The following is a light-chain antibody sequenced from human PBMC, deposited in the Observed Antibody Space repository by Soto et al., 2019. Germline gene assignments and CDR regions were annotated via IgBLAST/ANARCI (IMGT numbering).Light chain of an antibody. J-gene: IGLJ1*01. CDR1: SSDVGGHNY. CDR2: EVS. CDR3: SLYTSENAYV. V-gene: IGLV2-14*01. Sequence: QSVLTQPASVSGSPGQSITISCTGTSSDVGGHNYVSWYQQHPGRAPKLMIYEVSNRPSGVPDRFSGSKSGNTASLTISGLQAADEADYYCSLYTSENAYVFGTGTKVTVL.